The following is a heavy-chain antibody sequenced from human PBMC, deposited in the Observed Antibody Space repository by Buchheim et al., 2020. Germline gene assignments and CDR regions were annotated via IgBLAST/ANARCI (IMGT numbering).Heavy chain of an antibody. J-gene: IGHJ6*02. CDR1: GFTVSSNY. CDR2: IYSGGST. CDR3: ARVGIAARPQFYYYGMDV. D-gene: IGHD6-6*01. V-gene: IGHV3-66*01. Sequence: EVQPVESGGGLVQPGGSLRLSCAASGFTVSSNYMSWVRQAPGKGLEWVSVIYSGGSTYYADSVKGRFTISRDNSKNTLYLQMNSLRAEDTAVYYCARVGIAARPQFYYYGMDVWGQGTT.